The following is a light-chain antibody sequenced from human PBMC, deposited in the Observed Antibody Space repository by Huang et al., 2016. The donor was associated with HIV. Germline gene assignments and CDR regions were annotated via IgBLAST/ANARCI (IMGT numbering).Light chain of an antibody. CDR3: QQYSNYPLT. V-gene: IGKV1-8*01. CDR2: GSS. J-gene: IGKJ1*01. Sequence: AIRMPQSPSSVSASTGATVTISCRASQDINNYLAWYQQKPGRAPKLLIYGSSTLQSGVPSRFNASGSGTDFTLTIGCLQSGDFAIYFCQQYSNYPLTFGQGTKVEIK. CDR1: QDINNY.